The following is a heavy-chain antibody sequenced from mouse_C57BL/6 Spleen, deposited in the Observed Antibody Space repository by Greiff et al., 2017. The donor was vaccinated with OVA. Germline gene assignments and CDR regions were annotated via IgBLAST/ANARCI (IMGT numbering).Heavy chain of an antibody. Sequence: QVQLQQPGAELVMPGASVKLSCKASGYTFTSYWMHWVKQRPGQGLEWIGEIDASDSYTNYNQKFKGKSTLTVDKSSSTAYMQLSSLTSEDSAVYYCARYYGSSYAMDYWGQGTSVTVSS. J-gene: IGHJ4*01. CDR1: GYTFTSYW. CDR3: ARYYGSSYAMDY. D-gene: IGHD1-1*01. V-gene: IGHV1-69*01. CDR2: IDASDSYT.